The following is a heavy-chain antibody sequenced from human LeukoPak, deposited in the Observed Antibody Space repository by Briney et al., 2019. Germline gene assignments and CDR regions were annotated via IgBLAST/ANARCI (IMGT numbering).Heavy chain of an antibody. CDR2: IDTNSGGT. V-gene: IGHV1-2*02. J-gene: IGHJ4*02. D-gene: IGHD2-15*01. CDR1: GYTFTAYC. Sequence: GASVKVSCKASGYTFTAYCMHWVRQAPGQGLEWMGWIDTNSGGTNYAQKFQGRVTITRDTSIGTAYMELSSLISDDTAVYYCASEAYCSGGSCSLHRFASWGQGTLVTVSS. CDR3: ASEAYCSGGSCSLHRFAS.